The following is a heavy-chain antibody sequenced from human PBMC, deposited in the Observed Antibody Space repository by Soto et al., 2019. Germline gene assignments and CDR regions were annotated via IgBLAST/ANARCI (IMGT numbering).Heavy chain of an antibody. Sequence: GASVKVSCKASGYTFTSYGISWVRQAPGQGLEWMGWISAYNGNTNYAQKLQGRVTMTTDTSTSTAYMELRSLRSDDTAVYYCARADSGFSGSHYIDYFNYWGQGALVTVSS. CDR3: ARADSGFSGSHYIDYFNY. V-gene: IGHV1-18*01. CDR1: GYTFTSYG. J-gene: IGHJ4*02. D-gene: IGHD1-26*01. CDR2: ISAYNGNT.